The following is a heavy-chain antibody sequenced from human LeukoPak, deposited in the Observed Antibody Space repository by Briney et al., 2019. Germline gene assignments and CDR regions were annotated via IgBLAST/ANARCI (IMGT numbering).Heavy chain of an antibody. CDR2: IKQDGSEK. J-gene: IGHJ4*02. CDR3: ARDVPGIAAAGTRGFDY. V-gene: IGHV3-7*01. D-gene: IGHD6-13*01. Sequence: GGSLRLSCAASGYTFSSYWMSWVRQAPGKGLEWVANIKQDGSEKYYVDSVKGRFTISRDNAKNSLYLQMNSLRAEDTAVYYCARDVPGIAAAGTRGFDYWGQGTLVTVSS. CDR1: GYTFSSYW.